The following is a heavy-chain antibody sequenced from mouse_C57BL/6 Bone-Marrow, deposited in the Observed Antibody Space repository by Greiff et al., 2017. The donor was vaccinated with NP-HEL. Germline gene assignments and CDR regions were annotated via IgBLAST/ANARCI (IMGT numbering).Heavy chain of an antibody. D-gene: IGHD1-1*01. CDR2: IDPNSGGT. CDR3: ARWSTTVVATFWYFDV. CDR1: GYTFTSYW. J-gene: IGHJ1*03. Sequence: QVQLQQPGAELVKPGASVKLSCKASGYTFTSYWMHWVKQRPGRGLEWIGRIDPNSGGTKYNEKFKSKATLTVDKPSSTAYMQLSSLTSEDSAVYYCARWSTTVVATFWYFDVWGTGTTVTVSS. V-gene: IGHV1-72*01.